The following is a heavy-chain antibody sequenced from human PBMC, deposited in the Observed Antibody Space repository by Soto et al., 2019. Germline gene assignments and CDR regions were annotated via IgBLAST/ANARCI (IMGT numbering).Heavy chain of an antibody. J-gene: IGHJ4*02. D-gene: IGHD4-17*01. V-gene: IGHV4-59*01. CDR2: IYYSGST. Sequence: SETLSLTCTVSGGSISSYYWSWIRQPPGKGLEWIGYIYYSGSTNYNPSLKSRVTISVDTSKNQFSLKLSSVTAADTAVYYCARAPGVESGDYVLFDYWGQGTLVTVSS. CDR1: GGSISSYY. CDR3: ARAPGVESGDYVLFDY.